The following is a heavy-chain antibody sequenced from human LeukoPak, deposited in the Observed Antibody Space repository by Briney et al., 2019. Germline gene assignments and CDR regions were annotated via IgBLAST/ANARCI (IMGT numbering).Heavy chain of an antibody. V-gene: IGHV4-39*01. CDR2: IYYTGST. CDR3: ARQGLNP. CDR1: GGSISSSTYY. Sequence: SETLSLTCTVSGGSISSSTYYWGWIRQPPGKGLEWIGSIYYTGSTYYNPSLKSRVTISVDTSKNQFSLKLSSVTAADTAVYYCARQGLNPWGQRTLVTVSS. J-gene: IGHJ5*02.